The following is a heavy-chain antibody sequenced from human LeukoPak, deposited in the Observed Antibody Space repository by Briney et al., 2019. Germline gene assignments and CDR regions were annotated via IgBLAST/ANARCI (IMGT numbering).Heavy chain of an antibody. Sequence: SETLSLTCTVSGGSITAGNHHWGWIRQPPGKGLEWIGSVYYSGSIFSDTSHKSRVTISGDTSKNQFSLSLSSVTAADTAVYYCTRLNPGYVTAPHDSWGQGMLVTVSS. CDR3: TRLNPGYVTAPHDS. D-gene: IGHD3-16*01. CDR1: GGSITAGNHH. CDR2: VYYSGSI. J-gene: IGHJ5*01. V-gene: IGHV4-39*01.